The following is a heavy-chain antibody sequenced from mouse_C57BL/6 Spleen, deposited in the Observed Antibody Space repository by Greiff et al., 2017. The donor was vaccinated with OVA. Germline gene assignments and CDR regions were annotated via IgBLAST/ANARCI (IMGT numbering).Heavy chain of an antibody. V-gene: IGHV14-2*01. CDR3: ARITTVGGDY. Sequence: EVMLVESGAELVKPGASVKLSCTASGFNIKDSYMHWVKQRTEQGLEWIGRIDPEDGETKYAPKFPGKATITADTSSTPAYLQLSSLTSEDTAVYYCARITTVGGDYWGQGTTLTVSS. D-gene: IGHD1-1*01. J-gene: IGHJ2*01. CDR1: GFNIKDSY. CDR2: IDPEDGET.